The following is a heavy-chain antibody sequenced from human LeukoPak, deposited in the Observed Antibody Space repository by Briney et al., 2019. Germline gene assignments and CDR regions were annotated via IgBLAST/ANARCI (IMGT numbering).Heavy chain of an antibody. V-gene: IGHV3-48*02. CDR3: ARDILSQGPDAFDI. Sequence: GGSLRLSCAASGFTFSTYNMNWVRQAPGKGLEWISYISSSSNTIYYADSVKGRFTISRDNAKNSLYLQMNSLRDEDTAVYYCARDILSQGPDAFDIWGQGTMVTVSS. J-gene: IGHJ3*02. CDR2: ISSSSNTI. CDR1: GFTFSTYN. D-gene: IGHD2/OR15-2a*01.